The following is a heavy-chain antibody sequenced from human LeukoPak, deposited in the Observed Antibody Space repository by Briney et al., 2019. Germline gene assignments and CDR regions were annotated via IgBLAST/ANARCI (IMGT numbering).Heavy chain of an antibody. CDR3: ARRWSFDY. J-gene: IGHJ4*02. D-gene: IGHD4-23*01. CDR2: ISYDENDK. CDR1: GFTFSSYW. Sequence: GGSLTLSCAASGFTFSSYWMSWVRQAPGKGLEWVAVISYDENDKYYADSVKGRFTISRDNSKNTLYLQMNSLRTEDTAVYYCARRWSFDYWGQGTLVTVSS. V-gene: IGHV3-30*03.